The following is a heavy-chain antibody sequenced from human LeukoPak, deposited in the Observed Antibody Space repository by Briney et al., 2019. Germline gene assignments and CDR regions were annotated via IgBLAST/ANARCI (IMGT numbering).Heavy chain of an antibody. V-gene: IGHV4-34*01. D-gene: IGHD2-21*01. CDR1: GGSFSGYY. CDR2: INHSGST. Sequence: PSETLSLTCAVYGGSFSGYYWSWIRQPPGKGLEWIGEINHSGSTNYNPSLKSRVTISVDTSKNQFSLKLSSVTAADTAVYYCARGRIVEGHYYYYGMDVWGQGTTVTVSS. J-gene: IGHJ6*02. CDR3: ARGRIVEGHYYYYGMDV.